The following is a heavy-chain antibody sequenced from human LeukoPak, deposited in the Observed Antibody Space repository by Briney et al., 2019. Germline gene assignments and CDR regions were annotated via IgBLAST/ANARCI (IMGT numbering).Heavy chain of an antibody. CDR3: AKNGGSTTYYYYYYMDV. CDR2: IWYDGSNK. D-gene: IGHD3-10*01. V-gene: IGHV3-33*06. Sequence: PGGSLRLSCAASGFTFSSYGMHWVRQAPGKGLEWVAVIWYDGSNKYYADSVKGRFTISRDNSKNTLYLQTNSLRAEDTAVYYCAKNGGSTTYYYYYYMDVWGKGTTVTVSS. J-gene: IGHJ6*03. CDR1: GFTFSSYG.